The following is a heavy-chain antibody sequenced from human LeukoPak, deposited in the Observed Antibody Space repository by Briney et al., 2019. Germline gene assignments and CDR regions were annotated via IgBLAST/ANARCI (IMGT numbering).Heavy chain of an antibody. V-gene: IGHV4-59*08. D-gene: IGHD6-6*01. J-gene: IGHJ5*02. CDR2: IYYSGST. Sequence: SETLSLTCTVSGGSINSYYWSWIRQPPGEGLEWIGYIYYSGSTNYSPSLKSRVTISVDTSKNQFSLKLSSVTAADTAVYYCARLGVRYSTSSWWFDPWGQGTLVTVSS. CDR3: ARLGVRYSTSSWWFDP. CDR1: GGSINSYY.